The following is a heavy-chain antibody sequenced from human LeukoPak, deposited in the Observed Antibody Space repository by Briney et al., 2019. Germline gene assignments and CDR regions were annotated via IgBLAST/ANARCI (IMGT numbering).Heavy chain of an antibody. CDR2: INPSGGDT. CDR3: ARGDREDYDFWSGYPQPMDV. V-gene: IGHV1-46*01. J-gene: IGHJ6*03. CDR1: GYTFTRYY. Sequence: ASVKVSCKASGYTFTRYYMHWLRQAPGQGLAWMGIINPSGGDTTYAQKFQGRVTMTRDMSTSTVYMELSSLISEDTAVYYCARGDREDYDFWSGYPQPMDVWGKGTTVTVSS. D-gene: IGHD3-3*01.